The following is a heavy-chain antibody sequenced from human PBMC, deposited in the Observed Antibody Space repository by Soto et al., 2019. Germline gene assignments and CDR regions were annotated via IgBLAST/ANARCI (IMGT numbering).Heavy chain of an antibody. J-gene: IGHJ4*02. V-gene: IGHV3-11*06. CDR3: ATGRRGSSWYCLDF. CDR1: GLDMKNYY. CDR2: ITSTGSRS. Sequence: QVQLVESGGSLVNPGGSLTLSCSVSGLDMKNYYMSWVRQAPGRGLEWISYITSTGSRSNYRDSVRDRFSIYRDDAASSLYLQMNNLQVDDSAVYYCATGRRGSSWYCLDFWGQGTLVTVSS. D-gene: IGHD6-13*01.